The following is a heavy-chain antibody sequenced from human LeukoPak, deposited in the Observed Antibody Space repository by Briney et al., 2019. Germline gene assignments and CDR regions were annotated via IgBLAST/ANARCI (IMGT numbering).Heavy chain of an antibody. Sequence: GGSLRLSCAASGFTVSSNYMSWVRQAPGKGLEWVSVIYSGGSTYYADSVKGRFTISRDNSKNTLYLQMNTLRAEDTAVYYCAKDFSSGLHAEYFQHWGQGTLVTVSS. CDR2: IYSGGST. CDR1: GFTVSSNY. V-gene: IGHV3-53*01. J-gene: IGHJ1*01. CDR3: AKDFSSGLHAEYFQH. D-gene: IGHD6-19*01.